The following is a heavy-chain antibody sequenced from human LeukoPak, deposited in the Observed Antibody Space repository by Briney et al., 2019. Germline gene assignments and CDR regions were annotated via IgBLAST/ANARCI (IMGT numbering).Heavy chain of an antibody. CDR2: IRGSGAST. Sequence: GGSLRLSCAASGFTFSSYAMSWVRQAPGKGLEWVTVIRGSGASTYYADSVKGRFTISRDNSKNTLYLQMNSLRAEDTAIYYCAKGNSSGYYSPIDYWGQGTLVTVSS. J-gene: IGHJ4*02. CDR1: GFTFSSYA. D-gene: IGHD3-22*01. CDR3: AKGNSSGYYSPIDY. V-gene: IGHV3-23*01.